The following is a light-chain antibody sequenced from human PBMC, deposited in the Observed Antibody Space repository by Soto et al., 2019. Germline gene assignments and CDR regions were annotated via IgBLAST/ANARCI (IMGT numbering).Light chain of an antibody. J-gene: IGLJ1*01. CDR2: GSS. V-gene: IGLV1-40*01. Sequence: QSVLTQPPSVSGAPGQRVTISCTGSSSNIGAGYDVHWYQQLPGTAPKLLMYGSSNRPSGVPDRFSGSKSGTSASLAITGLQAEDEADYYCQSYDSSLSGSEVFGTGTKVTVL. CDR1: SSNIGAGYD. CDR3: QSYDSSLSGSEV.